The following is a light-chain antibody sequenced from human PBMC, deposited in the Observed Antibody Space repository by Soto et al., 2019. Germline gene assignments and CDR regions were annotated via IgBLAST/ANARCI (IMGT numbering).Light chain of an antibody. Sequence: EIVMTQSPATLSVSPGERATLYCRASQSVSSNLAWYQKKPGKAPRLLIYGASTRATGIPARFSGSGSGTDFTLTFSSLQSEDFAVYYCQQYNNWPITFGQGTRLEIK. J-gene: IGKJ5*01. V-gene: IGKV3-15*01. CDR2: GAS. CDR1: QSVSSN. CDR3: QQYNNWPIT.